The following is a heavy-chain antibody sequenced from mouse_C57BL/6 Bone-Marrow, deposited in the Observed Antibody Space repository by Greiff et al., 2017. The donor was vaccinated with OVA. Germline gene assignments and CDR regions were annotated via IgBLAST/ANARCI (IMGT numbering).Heavy chain of an antibody. CDR1: GYTFTGYW. D-gene: IGHD1-1*01. Sequence: QVQLQQSGAELMKPGASVKLSCKATGYTFTGYWIEWVKQRPGHGLEWIGEILPGSGSTNYNEKFKGKATFTADTSSNTAYMQLSSLTTEDSAIYYCARGPGPYYYGSSYGWYFDVWGTGTTVTVSS. CDR3: ARGPGPYYYGSSYGWYFDV. CDR2: ILPGSGST. J-gene: IGHJ1*03. V-gene: IGHV1-9*01.